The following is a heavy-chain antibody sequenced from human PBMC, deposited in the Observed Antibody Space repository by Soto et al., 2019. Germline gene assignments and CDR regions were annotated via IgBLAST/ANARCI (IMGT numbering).Heavy chain of an antibody. J-gene: IGHJ6*02. CDR3: VKGRGAYQVKFGLDV. Sequence: EVQLVESGGGLVQPGRSLRLSCAASGFTFDDFAMHWVRQAPGKGLEWLSGLDWNSGSVYYADSVKGRFTISRDNADKSLYMQMLSLRGEATALYYCVKGRGAYQVKFGLDVWGQGTMVTVSS. V-gene: IGHV3-9*01. CDR2: LDWNSGSV. CDR1: GFTFDDFA. D-gene: IGHD2-2*01.